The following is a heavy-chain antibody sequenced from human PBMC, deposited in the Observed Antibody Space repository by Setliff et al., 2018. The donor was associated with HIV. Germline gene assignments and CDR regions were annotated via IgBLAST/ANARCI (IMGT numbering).Heavy chain of an antibody. J-gene: IGHJ4*02. CDR1: GVSISNYY. Sequence: SETLSLTCTVSGVSISNYYWNWIRQPPGKGLEWIGYIFTSGDTNYNPSLRSRVTLSVDTSKNQVSLKLGSVTAADTAVYYCMRGSGLTPGSYLGDYWGQGILVTVSS. CDR3: MRGSGLTPGSYLGDY. CDR2: IFTSGDT. D-gene: IGHD1-26*01. V-gene: IGHV4-4*09.